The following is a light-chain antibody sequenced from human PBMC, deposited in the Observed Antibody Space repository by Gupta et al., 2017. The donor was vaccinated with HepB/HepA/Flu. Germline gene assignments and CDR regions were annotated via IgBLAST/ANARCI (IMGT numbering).Light chain of an antibody. CDR2: GNN. Sequence: QSVLTQPPSASGTPGQWVTIPCSGSSSNIGSNPVNWYQQLPGTAPKLLIFGNNQRPSGVPDRFSGSTSGTSASLAISGLQSDDEADYYCAAWDDTLNGRYVFGTGTKVTVL. V-gene: IGLV1-44*01. CDR1: SSNIGSNP. CDR3: AAWDDTLNGRYV. J-gene: IGLJ1*01.